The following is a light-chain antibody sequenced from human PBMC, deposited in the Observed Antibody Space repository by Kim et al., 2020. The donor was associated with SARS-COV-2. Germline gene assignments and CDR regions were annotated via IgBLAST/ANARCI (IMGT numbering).Light chain of an antibody. CDR1: RGIINF. CDR2: LAS. Sequence: SVGDRVSITCRACRGIINFLAWYQQNPGKVPKLLIYLASILQSGVPSRFSGSGSGTEFTLPISGLQPEDAATYYCQKYNSAPFTFGPGTKVDIK. CDR3: QKYNSAPFT. J-gene: IGKJ3*01. V-gene: IGKV1-27*01.